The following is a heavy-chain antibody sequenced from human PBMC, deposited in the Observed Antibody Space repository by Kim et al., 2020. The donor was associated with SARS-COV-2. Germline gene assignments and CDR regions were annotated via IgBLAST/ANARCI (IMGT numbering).Heavy chain of an antibody. D-gene: IGHD3-22*01. V-gene: IGHV3-30*02. CDR3: AKLPRDSSGYYYDY. Sequence: DSVKGRFTISRDNSKNTLYLQMNSLRAEDTAVYYCAKLPRDSSGYYYDYWGQGTLVTVSS. J-gene: IGHJ4*02.